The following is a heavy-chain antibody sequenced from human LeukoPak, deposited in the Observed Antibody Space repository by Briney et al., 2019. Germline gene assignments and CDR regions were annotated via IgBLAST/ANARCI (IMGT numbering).Heavy chain of an antibody. Sequence: GGSLRLSWAASGFTFSRYAMSWVRPAPGKGLEWVSAISSSGGSTYYADSVKGRFTISRDNSKNTLYLQMNSLRAEDTAVYYCAKAIVVVPAASREYYYYYGMDVWGQGTTVTVSS. D-gene: IGHD2-2*01. CDR3: AKAIVVVPAASREYYYYYGMDV. CDR2: ISSSGGST. CDR1: GFTFSRYA. J-gene: IGHJ6*02. V-gene: IGHV3-23*01.